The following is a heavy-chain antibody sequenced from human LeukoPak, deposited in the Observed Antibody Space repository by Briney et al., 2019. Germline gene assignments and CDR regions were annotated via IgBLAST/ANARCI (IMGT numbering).Heavy chain of an antibody. D-gene: IGHD6-19*01. Sequence: ASVKVSCKASGYNFNAYNIQWVRQARGLGLEWMGWIDPKNGYTSYAQKFKGRVTVTRDTSISAVYMELSSLRSDDTVVYYCSRDVSGDGRVYIDHWGPGTLVTVSS. J-gene: IGHJ4*02. CDR1: GYNFNAYN. CDR3: SRDVSGDGRVYIDH. V-gene: IGHV1-2*02. CDR2: IDPKNGYT.